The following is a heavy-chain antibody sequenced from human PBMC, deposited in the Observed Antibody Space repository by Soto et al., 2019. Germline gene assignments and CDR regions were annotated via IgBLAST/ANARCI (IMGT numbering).Heavy chain of an antibody. D-gene: IGHD3-22*01. Sequence: GGSLRLSCSSSGFTFSSYAMHWVRQAPGEGREYVSSISTNGGSTHYADSVKGRFTISRDNSKNTQYLQMSSLRADDTAVYYCVKGESYYDNSGYYPFDSWGQGTLVTVSS. J-gene: IGHJ4*02. CDR2: ISTNGGST. CDR1: GFTFSSYA. V-gene: IGHV3-64D*06. CDR3: VKGESYYDNSGYYPFDS.